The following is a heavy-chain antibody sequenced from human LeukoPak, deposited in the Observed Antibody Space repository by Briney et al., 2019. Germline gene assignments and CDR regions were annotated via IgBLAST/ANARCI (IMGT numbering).Heavy chain of an antibody. Sequence: SETLSLTCAVYGGSFSGYYWSWIRQPPGKGLEWIGEINHSGSTNYNPSLKSRVTISVDTSKNQFSLKLSSVTAADTAVYYCARRMAPYGDYYFDYWGQGTLVTVSS. CDR1: GGSFSGYY. D-gene: IGHD4-17*01. CDR2: INHSGST. J-gene: IGHJ4*02. V-gene: IGHV4-34*01. CDR3: ARRMAPYGDYYFDY.